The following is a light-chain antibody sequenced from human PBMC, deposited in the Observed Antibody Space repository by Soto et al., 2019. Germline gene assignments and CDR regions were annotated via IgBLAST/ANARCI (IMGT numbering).Light chain of an antibody. J-gene: IGKJ4*01. Sequence: DMEMTQSPSSLSASVGDRVTITCRASQIISNYLNWYQHKPGKVPKLLIYAASSLQSGVPTRFSGSGSGTDFTLTINSLQPEDFATYYCQQSYGTPLTFGGGTKIEIK. CDR2: AAS. V-gene: IGKV1-39*01. CDR3: QQSYGTPLT. CDR1: QIISNY.